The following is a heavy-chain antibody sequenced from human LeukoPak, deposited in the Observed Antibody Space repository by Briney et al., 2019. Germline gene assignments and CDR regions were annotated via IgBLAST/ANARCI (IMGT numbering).Heavy chain of an antibody. Sequence: SSQTLSLTCTVSGGSISSGTYYWSWIRQPAGKGLEWIGRIYNSGRTNYSPSLKSRVTISVDTSKNQISLKLSSVTAADTALYYCARGPYRAGSYYPTNFDYWGQGALVTVSS. CDR1: GGSISSGTYY. J-gene: IGHJ4*02. V-gene: IGHV4-61*02. CDR3: ARGPYRAGSYYPTNFDY. CDR2: IYNSGRT. D-gene: IGHD3-10*01.